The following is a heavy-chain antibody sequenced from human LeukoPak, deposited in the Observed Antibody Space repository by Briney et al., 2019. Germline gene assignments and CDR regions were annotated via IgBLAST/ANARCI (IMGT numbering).Heavy chain of an antibody. CDR3: AKANWVSNADAVS. D-gene: IGHD1-1*01. Sequence: GGSLRLSCAASGFTFSTYAMSWAREAPARGMEWVSSLRGKGDTFYADSVKGRFTLSRDDSRNTVYLQLNNLRVEDTAVYYCAKANWVSNADAVSWGQGTVVTVSS. J-gene: IGHJ4*02. V-gene: IGHV3-23*01. CDR1: GFTFSTYA. CDR2: LRGKGDT.